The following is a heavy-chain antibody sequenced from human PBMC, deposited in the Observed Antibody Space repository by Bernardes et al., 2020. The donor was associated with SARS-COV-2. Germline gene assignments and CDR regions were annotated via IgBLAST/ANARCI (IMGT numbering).Heavy chain of an antibody. D-gene: IGHD2-8*01. CDR2: LNTNTGSP. J-gene: IGHJ5*02. Sequence: ASVKVSCKTSGYSFTSYVINWVRQAPGHGLEWMGWLNTNTGSPTYAQGFTGRFVFSLDTSVNTAYLHISGLKAEDTAMYYCARDSSSCTSCTFNWFDPWGQGTLVTVSS. CDR3: ARDSSSCTSCTFNWFDP. V-gene: IGHV7-4-1*02. CDR1: GYSFTSYV.